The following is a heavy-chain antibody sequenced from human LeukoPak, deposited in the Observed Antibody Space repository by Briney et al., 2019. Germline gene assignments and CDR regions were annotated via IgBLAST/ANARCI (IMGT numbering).Heavy chain of an antibody. CDR1: GYTFSSYW. CDR2: IYPGDSDT. J-gene: IGHJ4*02. D-gene: IGHD3-3*01. Sequence: GESLRISCKGSGYTFSSYWIGWVRRMPGKGLEWMGIIYPGDSDTRYSPSLRGQVTISVDTSIGTAYLQWSSLKASDTAIYYCARQNDFRLDYWGQGTLVTVSS. V-gene: IGHV5-51*01. CDR3: ARQNDFRLDY.